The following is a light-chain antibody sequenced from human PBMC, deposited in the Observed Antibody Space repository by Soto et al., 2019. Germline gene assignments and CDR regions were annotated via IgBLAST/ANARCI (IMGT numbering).Light chain of an antibody. CDR2: GAS. CDR1: QSVSSY. V-gene: IGKV3-15*01. CDR3: QQYNNWPQT. J-gene: IGKJ1*01. Sequence: EIVMTQSPATLSVSPGDRATLSCLASQSVSSYLAWYQQKPGQAPRLLIYGASARATGIPARFSGSGSGTEFTLTISSLQSEDFAVYYCQQYNNWPQTFGQGTKVDIK.